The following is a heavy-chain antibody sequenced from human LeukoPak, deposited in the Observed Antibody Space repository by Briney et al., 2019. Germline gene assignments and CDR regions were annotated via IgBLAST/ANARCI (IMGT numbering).Heavy chain of an antibody. V-gene: IGHV7-4-1*02. Sequence: ASVKVSCKASGYTFSSYAMNWVRQAPGQGLEWMGWINTNTGNPTYAQGFTGRFVFSLDTSVSTAYLQISSLKAEDTAVYYCARDTRYSSSWYSPPQMDYWGQGTLVTVSS. J-gene: IGHJ4*02. CDR3: ARDTRYSSSWYSPPQMDY. D-gene: IGHD6-13*01. CDR1: GYTFSSYA. CDR2: INTNTGNP.